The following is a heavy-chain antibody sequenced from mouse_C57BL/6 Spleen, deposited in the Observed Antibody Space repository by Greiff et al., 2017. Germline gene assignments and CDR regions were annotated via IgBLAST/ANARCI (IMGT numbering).Heavy chain of an antibody. D-gene: IGHD2-1*01. J-gene: IGHJ1*03. CDR2: IDPSDSYT. Sequence: VQLQQSGAELVMPGASVKLSCKASGYTFTSYWMHWVKQRPGQGLEWIGEIDPSDSYTNYNQKFKGKSTLTVDKSSSTAYMQLSSLTSEDSAVYYCARRDYGNYRGYFDVWGTGTTVTVSS. V-gene: IGHV1-69*01. CDR1: GYTFTSYW. CDR3: ARRDYGNYRGYFDV.